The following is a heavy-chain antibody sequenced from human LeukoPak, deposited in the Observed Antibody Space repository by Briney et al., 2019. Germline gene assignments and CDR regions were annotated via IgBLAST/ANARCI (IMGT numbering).Heavy chain of an antibody. V-gene: IGHV3-48*01. Sequence: GGSLRLSCAASGFTFSSYSMNWVRQAPGKGLEWVSYISSSSTIYYADSVKGRFTISRDNAKNSLYLQMNSLRAEGTAVYYCARDRDSSGYYGFDYWGQGTLVTVSS. CDR1: GFTFSSYS. J-gene: IGHJ4*02. CDR2: ISSSSTI. D-gene: IGHD3-22*01. CDR3: ARDRDSSGYYGFDY.